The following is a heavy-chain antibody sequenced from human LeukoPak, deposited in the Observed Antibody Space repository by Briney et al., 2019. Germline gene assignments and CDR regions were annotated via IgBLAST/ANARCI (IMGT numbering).Heavy chain of an antibody. CDR2: KFYSGGT. D-gene: IGHD3-16*02. J-gene: IGHJ4*02. CDR3: ARIMGDYVWGSYHYYFDY. V-gene: IGHV4-39*07. CDR1: SGSITSNSYY. Sequence: SETLSLTCTVSSGSITSNSYYWVWIRQPPGMGLEWIGSKFYSGGTYYNPSLKSRVTLSVDASKNQFSLKLSSVTAADTAVYYCARIMGDYVWGSYHYYFDYWGQGTLVTVSS.